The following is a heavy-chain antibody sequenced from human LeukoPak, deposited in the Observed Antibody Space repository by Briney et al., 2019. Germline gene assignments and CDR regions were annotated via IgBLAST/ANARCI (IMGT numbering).Heavy chain of an antibody. V-gene: IGHV4-59*12. CDR1: GGSISSYY. Sequence: SETLSLTCTVSGGSISSYYWSWIRQPPGKGLEWIGYIYYSGSTNYNPSLTSRVTISVDTSKNQFSLTLSSVTAADTAVYYCAREERITMVRGVMSDWGQGTLVTVSS. CDR2: IYYSGST. J-gene: IGHJ4*02. CDR3: AREERITMVRGVMSD. D-gene: IGHD3-10*01.